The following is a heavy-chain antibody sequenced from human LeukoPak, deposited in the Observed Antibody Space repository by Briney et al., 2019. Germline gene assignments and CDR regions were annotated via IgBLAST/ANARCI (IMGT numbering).Heavy chain of an antibody. Sequence: GGSLRLSCAASGFTVSSNYMSWVRQAPGKGLEWVSVIYSGGSTYYADSVKGRFTISRDNSKNTLYLQMNSLRAEDTAVYYCARATIAAAESFDYWGQGTLVTVSS. J-gene: IGHJ4*02. CDR3: ARATIAAAESFDY. CDR2: IYSGGST. V-gene: IGHV3-66*01. CDR1: GFTVSSNY. D-gene: IGHD6-13*01.